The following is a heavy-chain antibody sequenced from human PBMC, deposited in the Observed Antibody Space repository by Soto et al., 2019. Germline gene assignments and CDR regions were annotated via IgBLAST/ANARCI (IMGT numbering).Heavy chain of an antibody. V-gene: IGHV2-26*01. J-gene: IGHJ3*02. CDR1: GFSLSNARMG. Sequence: QVTLKESGPVLVKPTETLTLTCTVSGFSLSNARMGVSWIRQPPGKALEWLAHIFSNDEKSYSTSLKSRLTISKDTSKSQVVLTMTNMDPVDTATYYCARMRGHYYYDSSGYLNAFDIWGQGTMVTVSS. CDR3: ARMRGHYYYDSSGYLNAFDI. CDR2: IFSNDEK. D-gene: IGHD3-22*01.